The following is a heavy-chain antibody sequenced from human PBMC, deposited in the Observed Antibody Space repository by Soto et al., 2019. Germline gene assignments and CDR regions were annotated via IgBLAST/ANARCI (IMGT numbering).Heavy chain of an antibody. J-gene: IGHJ4*02. CDR1: GFTFSSYG. Sequence: QVQLVESGGGVVQPGRSLRLSCAASGFTFSSYGMHWVRQAPGKGLEWVAVISNDGSNRYYADSVKGRFTISRDYSKNXVYLQMNSLRAEDTAVYHCAKASSHYGSGSYYTIDYWGQGTLVTVSS. CDR2: ISNDGSNR. CDR3: AKASSHYGSGSYYTIDY. V-gene: IGHV3-30*18. D-gene: IGHD3-10*01.